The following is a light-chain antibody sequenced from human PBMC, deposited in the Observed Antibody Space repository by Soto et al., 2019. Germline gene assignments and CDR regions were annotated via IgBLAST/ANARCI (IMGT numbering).Light chain of an antibody. J-gene: IGKJ5*01. CDR2: DAS. CDR1: QSISTY. V-gene: IGKV3-11*01. Sequence: PGHRATLSCRARQSISTYLAWYQVKPGQAPRLLIYDASSRATGVPARFSGSGSGTDFSLTISSLEPEDVAVYYCQQRSQWPPMTFGQGTRRENK. CDR3: QQRSQWPPMT.